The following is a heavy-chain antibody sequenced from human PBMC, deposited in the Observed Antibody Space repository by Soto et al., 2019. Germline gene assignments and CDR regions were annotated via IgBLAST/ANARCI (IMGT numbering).Heavy chain of an antibody. CDR2: IYYSGST. CDR1: CGSISSSGCR. V-gene: IGHV4-39*01. D-gene: IGHD2-15*01. CDR3: ARHLGCSGGSCYQAYYYYYMDV. J-gene: IGHJ6*03. Sequence: LETLCLPWTVSCGSISSSGCRWGWIRKPPGKGLEWIGSIYYSGSTYYNTSLKSRVTISVDTSKNQFSLKLSSVTAADTAVYYCARHLGCSGGSCYQAYYYYYMDVWGKGTTVTVSS.